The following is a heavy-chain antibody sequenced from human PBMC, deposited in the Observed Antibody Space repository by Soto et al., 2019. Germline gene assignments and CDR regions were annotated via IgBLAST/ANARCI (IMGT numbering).Heavy chain of an antibody. Sequence: GGSLRLSCAVSGFNLRNYEMNWVRQVPGKGLEWISKISGSNNNIYYADSVQGRFTVSRDNANNVLFLQMNSLRAGDTATYHCATEELCGADCYFFKHWGQGTLVTVSS. CDR2: ISGSNNNI. CDR3: ATEELCGADCYFFKH. CDR1: GFNLRNYE. J-gene: IGHJ4*02. V-gene: IGHV3-48*03. D-gene: IGHD2-21*02.